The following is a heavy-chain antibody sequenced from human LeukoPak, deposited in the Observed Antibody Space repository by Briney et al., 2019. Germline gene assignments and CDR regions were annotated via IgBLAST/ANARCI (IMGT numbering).Heavy chain of an antibody. CDR2: INPKSGGT. V-gene: IGHV1-2*05. CDR1: GYTFTGYY. J-gene: IGHJ4*02. CDR3: STVQCSGGSCYSGY. Sequence: GASVKVSCKASGYTFTGYYMHWVRQAPGQGLEWMGRINPKSGGTNYAQKFNGRVTKTRDTSISTTYHEMSRLTSYDTSAYYCSTVQCSGGSCYSGYWGQGTLVTVSS. D-gene: IGHD2-15*01.